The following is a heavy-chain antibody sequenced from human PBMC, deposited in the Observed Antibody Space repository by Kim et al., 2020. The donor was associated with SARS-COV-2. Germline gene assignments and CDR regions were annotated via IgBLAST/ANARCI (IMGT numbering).Heavy chain of an antibody. Sequence: SETLSLTCTVSGGSISSYYWSWIRQPPGKGLEWIGYIYYSGSTNYNPSLKSRVTISVDTSKNQFSLKLSSVTAADTAVYYCARESWSGYLRGWFDPWGQGTLVTVSS. CDR2: IYYSGST. D-gene: IGHD3-3*01. CDR1: GGSISSYY. J-gene: IGHJ5*02. V-gene: IGHV4-59*01. CDR3: ARESWSGYLRGWFDP.